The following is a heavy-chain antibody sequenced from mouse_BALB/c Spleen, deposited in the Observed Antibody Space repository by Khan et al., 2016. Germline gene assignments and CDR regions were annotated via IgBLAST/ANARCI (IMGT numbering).Heavy chain of an antibody. CDR2: IDPANGNT. V-gene: IGHV14-3*02. Sequence: VQLQQSGAELVKPGASVKLSCTASGFNIKDTYMHWVKQRPEQGLEWIGRIDPANGNTKYDPKFQGKATITADTSSNTAYLQLSSLTSEDTAVXYCAIREDATMITTGSLGDYWGQGTTLTVSS. CDR1: GFNIKDTY. D-gene: IGHD2-4*01. CDR3: AIREDATMITTGSLGDY. J-gene: IGHJ2*01.